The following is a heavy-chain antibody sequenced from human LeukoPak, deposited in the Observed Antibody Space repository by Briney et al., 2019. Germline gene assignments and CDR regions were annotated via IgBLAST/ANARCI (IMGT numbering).Heavy chain of an antibody. CDR3: AKGWFGEPFEY. J-gene: IGHJ4*02. CDR1: GFTFSNAW. V-gene: IGHV3-23*01. D-gene: IGHD3-10*01. CDR2: ISGSGGST. Sequence: GGSLRLSCAASGFTFSNAWMSWVRQAPGKGLEWVSAISGSGGSTYYADSVKGRFTISRDNSKNTLYLQMNSLRAEDTAVYYCAKGWFGEPFEYWGQGTLVTVSS.